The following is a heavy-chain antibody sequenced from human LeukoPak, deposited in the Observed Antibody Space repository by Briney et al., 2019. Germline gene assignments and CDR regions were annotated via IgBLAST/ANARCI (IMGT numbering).Heavy chain of an antibody. CDR1: GDSVSSNSAA. J-gene: IGHJ4*02. D-gene: IGHD3-16*01. CDR3: ARDGGSRPGFDY. Sequence: SQTLSLTCALSGDSVSSNSAAWDWVRQSASRGLEWLGRTYYRSKWYNDYAVSVKSRITINPDTSKNQFSLQLNSVTPEDTAVYYCARDGGSRPGFDYWGQGTLVTVSS. CDR2: TYYRSKWYN. V-gene: IGHV6-1*01.